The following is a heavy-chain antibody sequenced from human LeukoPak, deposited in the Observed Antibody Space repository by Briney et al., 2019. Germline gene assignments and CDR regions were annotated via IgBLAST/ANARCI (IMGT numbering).Heavy chain of an antibody. V-gene: IGHV4-38-2*02. CDR1: GYSISSGYY. CDR3: ARDEVTTSF. D-gene: IGHD4-17*01. J-gene: IGHJ4*02. Sequence: SETLFLTCTVSGYSISSGYYWGWIRQPPGKGLEWIGSIYHSGSTYYNPSLKSRVTISVDTSKNQFSLKLSSVTAAGTAVYYCARDEVTTSFWGQGTLVTVSS. CDR2: IYHSGST.